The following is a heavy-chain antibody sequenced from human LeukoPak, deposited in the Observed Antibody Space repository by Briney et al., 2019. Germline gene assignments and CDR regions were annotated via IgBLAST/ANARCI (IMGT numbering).Heavy chain of an antibody. J-gene: IGHJ4*02. D-gene: IGHD2-2*01. CDR1: GYTLTELS. CDR3: ATDLNCSSTSCYGWGTLCY. V-gene: IGHV1-24*01. CDR2: FDPEDGET. Sequence: ASVKVSCKVSGYTLTELSMHWVRQAPGKGLEWMGGFDPEDGETIYAQKFQGRVTMTEDTSTDTAYMELSSLRSEDTAVYYCATDLNCSSTSCYGWGTLCYWGQGTLVTVSS.